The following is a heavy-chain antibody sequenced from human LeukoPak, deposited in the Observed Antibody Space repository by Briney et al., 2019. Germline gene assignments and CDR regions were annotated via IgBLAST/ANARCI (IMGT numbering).Heavy chain of an antibody. Sequence: GGSLRLSCAASGFTFSRYWMSWVRQAPGKGLEWVANIKQDGSEKSYVDSVKGRFTISRDNAKNSLYLQMNSLRAEDTTVYYCARGVYSGYYYSSRYFDLWGRGTLVTVSS. CDR1: GFTFSRYW. CDR2: IKQDGSEK. D-gene: IGHD3-22*01. J-gene: IGHJ2*01. CDR3: ARGVYSGYYYSSRYFDL. V-gene: IGHV3-7*01.